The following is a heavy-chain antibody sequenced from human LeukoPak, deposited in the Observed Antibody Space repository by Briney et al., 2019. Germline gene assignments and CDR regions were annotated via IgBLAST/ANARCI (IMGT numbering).Heavy chain of an antibody. CDR2: ISGSGGST. CDR3: AKDAYLWFGELNWFDP. CDR1: GFTFSSYA. Sequence: GGSLRLSCAASGFTFSSYAMSWVRQAPGKGLEWVSAISGSGGSTYYADSVKGRFTISRENSKNTLYLQMNSLRAEDTAVYYCAKDAYLWFGELNWFDPWGQGTLVTVSS. V-gene: IGHV3-23*01. D-gene: IGHD3-10*01. J-gene: IGHJ5*02.